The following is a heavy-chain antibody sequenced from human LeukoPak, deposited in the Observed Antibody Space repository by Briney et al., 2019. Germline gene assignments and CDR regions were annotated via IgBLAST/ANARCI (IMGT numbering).Heavy chain of an antibody. CDR2: INRSGST. Sequence: SETLSLNCAVYGGSFSGYYWSWIRQPPGKGLEWIGEINRSGSTNYNPSLKSRVTISVDTSKNQFSLKLSSVTAADTAVYYCARGNGRKYSGYDIRYWGQGTLVTVSS. D-gene: IGHD5-12*01. CDR3: ARGNGRKYSGYDIRY. CDR1: GGSFSGYY. J-gene: IGHJ4*02. V-gene: IGHV4-34*01.